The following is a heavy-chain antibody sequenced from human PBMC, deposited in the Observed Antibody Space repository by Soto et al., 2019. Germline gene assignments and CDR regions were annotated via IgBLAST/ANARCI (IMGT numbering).Heavy chain of an antibody. CDR2: IYSGGST. Sequence: EVQLVESGGGLVQPGGSLRLSCAASGFTVSNNYINWVRQAPEKGLEWVSVIYSGGSTYYADSVKGRFTISRDNSKNTLYLQMNSLRAEDTAVYYCARGGPPTSNWFDPWGQGTLVTVSS. D-gene: IGHD1-26*01. CDR1: GFTVSNNY. CDR3: ARGGPPTSNWFDP. V-gene: IGHV3-66*01. J-gene: IGHJ5*02.